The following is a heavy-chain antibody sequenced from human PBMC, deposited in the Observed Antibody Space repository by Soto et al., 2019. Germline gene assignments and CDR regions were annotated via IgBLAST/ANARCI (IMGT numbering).Heavy chain of an antibody. D-gene: IGHD4-17*01. J-gene: IGHJ4*02. CDR2: ISYSGST. CDR3: ARRYGDCFDF. V-gene: IGHV4-30-4*01. Sequence: SETLSLTCTVSGGSISSGNYYWSWIRQPPGKGLEWIGFISYSGSTYYSTSLKSRVTISVDTSKSQFSLNLSFVTAADTAVYYCARRYGDCFDFWGQGTLVNVSS. CDR1: GGSISSGNYY.